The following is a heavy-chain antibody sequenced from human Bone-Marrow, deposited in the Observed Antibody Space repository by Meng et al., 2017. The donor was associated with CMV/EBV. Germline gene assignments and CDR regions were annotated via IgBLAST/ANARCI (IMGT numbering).Heavy chain of an antibody. J-gene: IGHJ6*02. CDR1: GFTFSSYG. V-gene: IGHV3-30*02. CDR3: AKDQLPIYYYYGMDV. CDR2: IRYDGSNE. Sequence: GGSLRLSCAASGFTFSSYGMHWVRQAPGKGLEWVAFIRYDGSNEYYEDSVKGRITISRDNSKNTLYLQMNSLRAEDTAVYYCAKDQLPIYYYYGMDVWGQATMVTISS. D-gene: IGHD1-7*01.